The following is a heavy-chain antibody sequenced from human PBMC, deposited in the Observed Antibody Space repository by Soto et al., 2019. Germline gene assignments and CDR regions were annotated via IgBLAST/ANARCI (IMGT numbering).Heavy chain of an antibody. D-gene: IGHD1-1*01. Sequence: QVQLVQSGAEVKKPGASVKVSCKASGYTFTSYDINWVRQATGQGLEWMGWMNPNSGNTGYSQKFQXKVXMXKNTSISTAYMELSSLRSEDTAVYYSARESSLQFRPWGQGTLVTVSS. CDR1: GYTFTSYD. V-gene: IGHV1-8*01. J-gene: IGHJ5*02. CDR3: ARESSLQFRP. CDR2: MNPNSGNT.